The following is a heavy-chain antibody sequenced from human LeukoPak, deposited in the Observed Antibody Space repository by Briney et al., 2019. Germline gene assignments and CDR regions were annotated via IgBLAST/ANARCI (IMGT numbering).Heavy chain of an antibody. CDR1: GYSIGSGYY. CDR2: IYHSGAI. D-gene: IGHD3-10*01. V-gene: IGHV4-38-2*01. Sequence: PSETLSLTCAVSGYSIGSGYYWGWIRQPPGKGLEWIGSIYHSGAIYYNPSLKSRVTISVDTSRNQFSLKLSSATAADTAVYYCARTYGSGTYYFDWWGQGILVTVSS. J-gene: IGHJ4*02. CDR3: ARTYGSGTYYFDW.